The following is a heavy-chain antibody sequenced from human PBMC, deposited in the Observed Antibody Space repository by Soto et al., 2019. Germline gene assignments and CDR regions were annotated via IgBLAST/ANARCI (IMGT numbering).Heavy chain of an antibody. CDR3: ARVVEEQLVQGWGWFDP. CDR1: GYTFTSYG. J-gene: IGHJ5*02. Sequence: ASVKVSCKASGYTFTSYGISWVRQAPGQGLEWMGWISAYNGNTNYAQKLQGRVTMTTDTSTSTAYMELRSLRSDDTAVYYCARVVEEQLVQGWGWFDPWGQGTLVTVSS. V-gene: IGHV1-18*01. CDR2: ISAYNGNT. D-gene: IGHD6-6*01.